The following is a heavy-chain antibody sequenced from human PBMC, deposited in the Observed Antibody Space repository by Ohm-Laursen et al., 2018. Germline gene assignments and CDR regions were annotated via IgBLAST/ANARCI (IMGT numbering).Heavy chain of an antibody. Sequence: SETLSLTCTVSGGSISSYYWSWIRQPPGKGLEWIGYIYYSGSTNYNPSLKSRVTISVDTSKTQFSLKLSSVTAADTAVYYCARQWCTNGVCYTAWFDPWGQGTLVTVSS. CDR1: GGSISSYY. J-gene: IGHJ5*02. CDR2: IYYSGST. V-gene: IGHV4-59*08. D-gene: IGHD2-8*01. CDR3: ARQWCTNGVCYTAWFDP.